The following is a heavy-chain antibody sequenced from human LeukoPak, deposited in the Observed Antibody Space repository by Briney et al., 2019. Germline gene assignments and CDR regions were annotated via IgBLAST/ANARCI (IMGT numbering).Heavy chain of an antibody. CDR3: ARNLGGYSYGYYFDY. V-gene: IGHV4-34*01. CDR1: GGSFSGYY. Sequence: SETLSLTCAVYGGSFSGYYWSWSRQPPGKGLEWMGEINHSGSANYNPSLKSRVTISVDTSKNQFSRKLSSVTAADTAVYYCARNLGGYSYGYYFDYWGQGTLVTVSS. CDR2: INHSGSA. D-gene: IGHD5-18*01. J-gene: IGHJ4*02.